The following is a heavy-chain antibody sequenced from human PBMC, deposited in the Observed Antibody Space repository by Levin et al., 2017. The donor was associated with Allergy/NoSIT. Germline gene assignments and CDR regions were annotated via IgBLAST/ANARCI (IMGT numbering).Heavy chain of an antibody. Sequence: SGGSLRLSCAASGFTFSGYAMSWVRQAPGKGLEWVSTISGSGGSTYYADSVKGRFTISRDNSKNTLYLQMNSLRAEDTAVFYCAKNPCGGDCYHYFAYWGQGTLVTVSS. CDR1: GFTFSGYA. CDR3: AKNPCGGDCYHYFAY. J-gene: IGHJ4*02. CDR2: ISGSGGST. V-gene: IGHV3-23*01. D-gene: IGHD2-21*02.